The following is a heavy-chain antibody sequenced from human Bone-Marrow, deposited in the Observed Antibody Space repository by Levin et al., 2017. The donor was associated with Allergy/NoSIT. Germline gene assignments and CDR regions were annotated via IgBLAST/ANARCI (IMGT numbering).Heavy chain of an antibody. Sequence: SETLSLTCTVSGVSITSGSYYWCWIRQPAGKGLEWIGHSYTSGNITYNPSLKSRVTISLDTSKNQFSLKLRSVTAADTAVYYCARVLQYSYYYTDVWGKGTMVTVSS. CDR3: ARVLQYSYYYTDV. D-gene: IGHD2-21*01. CDR1: GVSITSGSYY. CDR2: SYTSGNI. J-gene: IGHJ6*03. V-gene: IGHV4-61*09.